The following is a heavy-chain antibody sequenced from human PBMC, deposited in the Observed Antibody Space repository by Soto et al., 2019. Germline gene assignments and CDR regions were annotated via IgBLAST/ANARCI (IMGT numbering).Heavy chain of an antibody. CDR2: INPSGGST. CDR1: GYTFTSYY. V-gene: IGHV1-46*01. J-gene: IGHJ5*02. D-gene: IGHD2-2*01. CDR3: AGQAGPLVVVPCYVHNWFDT. Sequence: QVQLVQSGAEVKKPGASVKVSCKASGYTFTSYYMHWVRQAPGQGLEWMGIINPSGGSTSYAQKYQGRVTMTSNTSTSTVYMERGSLRSEGTAVYYCAGQAGPLVVVPCYVHNWFDTWGQGTLVTVSS.